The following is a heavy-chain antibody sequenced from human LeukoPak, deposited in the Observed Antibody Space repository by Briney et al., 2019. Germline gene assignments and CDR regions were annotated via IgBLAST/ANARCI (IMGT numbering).Heavy chain of an antibody. D-gene: IGHD3-9*01. CDR2: ISYDGSNK. CDR3: AKESSVLRYFDWLSIIWYFDY. Sequence: PGGSLRLSCAASGFTFSSYGMHWVRQAPGKGLEGVAVISYDGSNKYYADSVKGRFTISRDNSKNTLYLQMNSLRAEDTAVYYCAKESSVLRYFDWLSIIWYFDYWGQGTLVTVSS. V-gene: IGHV3-30*18. CDR1: GFTFSSYG. J-gene: IGHJ4*02.